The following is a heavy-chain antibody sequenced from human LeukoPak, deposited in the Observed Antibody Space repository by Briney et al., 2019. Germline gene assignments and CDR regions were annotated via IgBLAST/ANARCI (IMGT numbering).Heavy chain of an antibody. J-gene: IGHJ3*02. CDR1: GGSISSYY. CDR3: ARDSGITMVRGPGAFDI. Sequence: TSSETLSLTCTVSGGSISSYYWSWVRQHAGKGREWVGRIYTSGRTNYNPSLNSPVTMSVDTSKNQFSLKLSSVTAADTAVYYCARDSGITMVRGPGAFDIWGQGTMVTVSS. V-gene: IGHV4-4*07. D-gene: IGHD3-10*01. CDR2: IYTSGRT.